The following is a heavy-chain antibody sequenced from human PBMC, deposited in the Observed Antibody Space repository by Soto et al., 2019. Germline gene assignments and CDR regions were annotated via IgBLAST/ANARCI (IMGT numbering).Heavy chain of an antibody. J-gene: IGHJ4*02. V-gene: IGHV3-23*01. CDR2: ISGSGGST. Sequence: PGGSLRLSCVASGFIVSSNQMSWVRQAPGKGLEWVSAISGSGGSTYYADSVKGRFTISRDNSKNTLYLQMNSLRAEDTAVYYCAKDQTAMAPSDFDYWGQGTLVTVSS. CDR3: AKDQTAMAPSDFDY. D-gene: IGHD5-18*01. CDR1: GFIVSSNQ.